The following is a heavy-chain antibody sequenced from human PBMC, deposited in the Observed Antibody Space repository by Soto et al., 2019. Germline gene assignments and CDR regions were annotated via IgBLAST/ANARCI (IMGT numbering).Heavy chain of an antibody. Sequence: ASVKVSCKASGYTFTSYAMHWVRQAPGQRLEWMGWINAGNGNTKYSQKFQGRVTITRDTSASTAYMELSSLRSEDTAVYYCARVGYDILTGYYAPYYYYYMDVWGKGTTVTVSS. V-gene: IGHV1-3*01. J-gene: IGHJ6*03. CDR2: INAGNGNT. D-gene: IGHD3-9*01. CDR3: ARVGYDILTGYYAPYYYYYMDV. CDR1: GYTFTSYA.